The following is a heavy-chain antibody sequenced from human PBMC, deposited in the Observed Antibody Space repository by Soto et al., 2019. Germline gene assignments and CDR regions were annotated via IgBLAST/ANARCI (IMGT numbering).Heavy chain of an antibody. CDR2: IYYSGST. J-gene: IGHJ6*02. Sequence: SETLSLTCTVSGGSISSSSFYWGWIRQPPGKGLEWIGSIYYSGSTYYNPSLKSRITISVDTSKNQFSLKLSSVTAADTAVYYCARLRVSSPWYDMHVSGQGTTGTVSS. CDR3: ARLRVSSPWYDMHV. CDR1: GGSISSSSFY. V-gene: IGHV4-39*01. D-gene: IGHD6-13*01.